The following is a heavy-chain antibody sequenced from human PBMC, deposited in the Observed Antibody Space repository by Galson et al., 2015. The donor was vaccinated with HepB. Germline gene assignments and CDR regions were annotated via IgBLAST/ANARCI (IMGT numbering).Heavy chain of an antibody. J-gene: IGHJ4*02. CDR3: ARDGITMVRGVIIPLDY. V-gene: IGHV3-21*01. CDR1: GFTFSSYS. Sequence: SLRLSCAASGFTFSSYSMNWVRLAPGKGLEWVSSISSSSSYIYYADSVKGRFTISRDNAKNSLYLQMNSLRAEDTAVYYCARDGITMVRGVIIPLDYWGQGTLVAVSS. CDR2: ISSSSSYI. D-gene: IGHD3-10*01.